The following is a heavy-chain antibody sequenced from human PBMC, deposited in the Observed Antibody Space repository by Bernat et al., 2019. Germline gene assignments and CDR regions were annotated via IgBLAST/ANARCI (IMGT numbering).Heavy chain of an antibody. D-gene: IGHD6-13*01. CDR2: ISSSSSYI. Sequence: EVQLVESGGGLVQPGGSLRLSCAASGFTFSSYSMNWVRQAPGKGLEWVSSISSSSSYIYYADSVKGRFTISRDNAKNSLYLQMNSLRAEDMAVYYCARDTSPLPPSSSWYGPYYYGMDVWGQGTTVTVSS. CDR3: ARDTSPLPPSSSWYGPYYYGMDV. J-gene: IGHJ6*02. CDR1: GFTFSSYS. V-gene: IGHV3-21*01.